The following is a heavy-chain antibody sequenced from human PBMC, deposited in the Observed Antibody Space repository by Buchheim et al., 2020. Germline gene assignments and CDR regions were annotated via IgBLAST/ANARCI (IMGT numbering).Heavy chain of an antibody. CDR1: GFTFSSYA. V-gene: IGHV3-23*04. J-gene: IGHJ4*02. CDR3: AKEVSGDLNYFDY. D-gene: IGHD3-10*01. CDR2: ISASGVST. Sequence: EVHLVESGGGLVQPGGSLRVSCAASGFTFSSYAMSWVRQPPGKGLEWVSTISASGVSTYYADSVEGRFTISRDNSKNTLYLQMNSLRAEDTAVYYCAKEVSGDLNYFDYWGQGTL.